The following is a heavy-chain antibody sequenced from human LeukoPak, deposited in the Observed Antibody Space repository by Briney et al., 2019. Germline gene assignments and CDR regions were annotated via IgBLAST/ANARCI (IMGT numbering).Heavy chain of an antibody. Sequence: PSETLSLTCTVSGGSISSHYWSWIRQPPGKGLEWIGRIYTSGSTNYNPSLKSRVTMSVDTSKNQSSLKLSSVTAADTAVYYCARVGSACGSGGSCYFDYWGQGTLVTVSS. J-gene: IGHJ4*02. CDR2: IYTSGST. CDR1: GGSISSHY. CDR3: ARVGSACGSGGSCYFDY. V-gene: IGHV4-4*07. D-gene: IGHD2-15*01.